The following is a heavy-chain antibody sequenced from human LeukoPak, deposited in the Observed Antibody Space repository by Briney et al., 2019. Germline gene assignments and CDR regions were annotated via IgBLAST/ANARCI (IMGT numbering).Heavy chain of an antibody. J-gene: IGHJ5*02. CDR1: GFTFSDYY. D-gene: IGHD6-13*01. V-gene: IGHV4-34*01. CDR3: ERAYSSSWYYNWFDP. Sequence: GSLRLSCAASGFTFSDYYMSWIRQPPGKGLEWIGEINHSGSTNYNPSLKSRVTISVDTSKNQFSLKLRSVTAADTAMYYCERAYSSSWYYNWFDPWGQGTLVTVSS. CDR2: INHSGST.